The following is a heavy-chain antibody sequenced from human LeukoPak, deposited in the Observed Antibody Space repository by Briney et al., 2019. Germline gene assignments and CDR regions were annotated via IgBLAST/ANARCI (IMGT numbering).Heavy chain of an antibody. V-gene: IGHV1-69*05. CDR2: IIPIFGTA. CDR3: ARVKGKNDYYYYYMDV. D-gene: IGHD1-1*01. J-gene: IGHJ6*03. CDR1: GGTFSSYA. Sequence: EASVKVSCKASGGTFSSYAISWVRQAPGQGLEWMGGIIPIFGTANYAQKFQGRVTITTDESTSTAYMELSSLRSEDTAVYYCARVKGKNDYYYYYMDVWGKGTTVTVSS.